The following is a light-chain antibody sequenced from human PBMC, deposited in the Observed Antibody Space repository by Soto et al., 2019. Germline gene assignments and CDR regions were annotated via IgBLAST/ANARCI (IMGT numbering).Light chain of an antibody. Sequence: DIVWTQTPLSLSVTPGQPASISCNSSQGLLDSDGRTHLYWYVQKTGQPPQALIYEVSKRSSGVPDRFSGSGSGTHFTLRVSRVQAEDAGIYYCMQSLQLNTFGGGTKVDIK. CDR3: MQSLQLNT. V-gene: IGKV2D-29*01. J-gene: IGKJ4*01. CDR2: EVS. CDR1: QGLLDSDGRTH.